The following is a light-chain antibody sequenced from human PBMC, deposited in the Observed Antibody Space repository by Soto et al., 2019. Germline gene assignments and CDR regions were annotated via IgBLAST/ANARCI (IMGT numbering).Light chain of an antibody. CDR2: EVS. V-gene: IGLV2-14*01. J-gene: IGLJ3*02. CDR1: SSDVGGCNS. Sequence: QPVLTQPASVSGSPGQAITISCTGTSSDVGGCNSVSWYQQHPGRAPKLLIYEVSYRPSGVSNRFSGSKSGNTASLTISGLQAEDEADYYCSSCTVSSSFEVFGGGTKLTVL. CDR3: SSCTVSSSFEV.